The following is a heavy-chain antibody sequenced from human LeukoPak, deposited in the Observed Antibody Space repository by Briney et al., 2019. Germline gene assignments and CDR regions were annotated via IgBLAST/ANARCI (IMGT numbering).Heavy chain of an antibody. J-gene: IGHJ2*01. Sequence: GGSLRLSCAASGFTFSTYDMHWVRQGTGKGLEWVSGIGTAGDTYYPGSVKGRFTISRENAKNSLYLQMNSLRAGDTAVYYCARDTLSGPLRYFDLWGRGTLVTVSS. CDR2: IGTAGDT. D-gene: IGHD3-10*01. CDR1: GFTFSTYD. CDR3: ARDTLSGPLRYFDL. V-gene: IGHV3-13*01.